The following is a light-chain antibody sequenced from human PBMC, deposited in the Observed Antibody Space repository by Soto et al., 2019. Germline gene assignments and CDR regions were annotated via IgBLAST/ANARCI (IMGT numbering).Light chain of an antibody. V-gene: IGKV3-20*01. Sequence: EIGLTLSPGTLSLSPGERATLSCRASQSVTSSYLAWYQQKVGQTPRLLIYGATSRATGIPDRFSGSGSGTDFTLTIDRLEPEDFAVYYCRQYSGSPRTFGQGTKVDI. CDR2: GAT. J-gene: IGKJ1*01. CDR1: QSVTSSY. CDR3: RQYSGSPRT.